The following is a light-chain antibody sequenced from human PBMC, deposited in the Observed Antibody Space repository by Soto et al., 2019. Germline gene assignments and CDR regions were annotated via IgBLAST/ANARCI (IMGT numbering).Light chain of an antibody. CDR2: DAS. V-gene: IGKV3-20*01. CDR1: QSVSSY. Sequence: EIVLTHSPATLSLSPWEIATLSCRASQSVSSYLAWYQQKPGQAPRLLIYDASSRAIGIPDRFSGSGSGTDFTLTISRLEPEDFAVYYCQQYGSSPLTFGGGTKVDIK. CDR3: QQYGSSPLT. J-gene: IGKJ4*01.